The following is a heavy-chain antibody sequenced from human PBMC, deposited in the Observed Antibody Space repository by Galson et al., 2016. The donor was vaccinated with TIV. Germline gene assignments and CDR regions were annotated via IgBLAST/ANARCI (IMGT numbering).Heavy chain of an antibody. CDR3: ARAHGYSGHEGNY. CDR1: GGTFSSYA. V-gene: IGHV1-69*13. CDR2: IIGMFGTT. J-gene: IGHJ4*02. Sequence: SVKVSCKASGGTFSSYAFSWVRQAPGQGLEWMGRIIGMFGTTNYAQKFQGRVTITADELTSTAYMELSSLRSEDTAMYYCARAHGYSGHEGNYWGQGTLVTVSS. D-gene: IGHD5-12*01.